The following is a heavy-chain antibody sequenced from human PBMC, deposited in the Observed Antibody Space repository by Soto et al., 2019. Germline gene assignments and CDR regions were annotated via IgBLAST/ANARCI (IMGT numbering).Heavy chain of an antibody. V-gene: IGHV1-18*01. J-gene: IGHJ4*02. CDR1: GYTFTSYG. CDR2: ISAYNGNT. Sequence: ASVKVSCKPSGYTFTSYGITWVRQAPGQGLEWMGWISAYNGNTNYAQKFQGRVTMTTDTSTSTAYMELRSLGSDDTAVYYCASGWFGEFVYQFDYCGQGTLVTVSS. CDR3: ASGWFGEFVYQFDY. D-gene: IGHD3-10*01.